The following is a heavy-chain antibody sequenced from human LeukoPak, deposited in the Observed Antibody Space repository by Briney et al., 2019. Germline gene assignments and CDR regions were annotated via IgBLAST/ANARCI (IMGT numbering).Heavy chain of an antibody. CDR1: KVSFSSYW. Sequence: AGSLSLSCAASKVSFSSYWMSWVRQAPGKGLEWVAYMNQLGNEKNYLDSMKGRFTNSRDNAKNSLYLQMTSLRAEDTAVYYCARGTYYYEFWGQGTLVTVSS. J-gene: IGHJ4*02. D-gene: IGHD3-16*01. CDR2: MNQLGNEK. V-gene: IGHV3-7*04. CDR3: ARGTYYYEF.